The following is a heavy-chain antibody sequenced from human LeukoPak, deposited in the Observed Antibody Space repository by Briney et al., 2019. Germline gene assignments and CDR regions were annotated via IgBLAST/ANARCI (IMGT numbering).Heavy chain of an antibody. CDR1: SGSISSYY. Sequence: PSETLSLTCTVSSGSISSYYWSWIRQPPGKGLEWIGYIYYSGSTNYNPSLKSRVTISVDTSKNQFSLKLSSVTAADTAVYFCARGPELAAAGNFDYWGQGTLVTASS. V-gene: IGHV4-59*01. CDR3: ARGPELAAAGNFDY. J-gene: IGHJ4*02. CDR2: IYYSGST. D-gene: IGHD6-13*01.